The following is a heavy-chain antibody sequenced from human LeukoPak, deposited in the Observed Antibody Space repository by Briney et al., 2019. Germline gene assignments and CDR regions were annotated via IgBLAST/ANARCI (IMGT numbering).Heavy chain of an antibody. CDR1: GFTFDDYA. CDR3: ATAPYDSIGIFDY. Sequence: GGSLRLSCAASGFTFDDYAMHWVRQAPGKGLECVSLISWDGDSTYYSDSVKGRFTISRDNNKNSLYLQMNSLRAEDTALYYCATAPYDSIGIFDYWGQGTLVTVSS. J-gene: IGHJ4*02. D-gene: IGHD3-22*01. V-gene: IGHV3-43D*03. CDR2: ISWDGDST.